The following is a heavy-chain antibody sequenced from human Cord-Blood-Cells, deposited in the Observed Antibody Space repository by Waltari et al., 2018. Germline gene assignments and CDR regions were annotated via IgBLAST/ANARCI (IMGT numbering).Heavy chain of an antibody. CDR2: ISSSGSTI. V-gene: IGHV3-48*03. D-gene: IGHD4-17*01. Sequence: EVQLVESGGGLVQPGGSLRLSCAASGFTFSSYEMNWVRQAPGKGLEWGSYISSSGSTIYYADSVKGRFTSSRDNAKNSLYLQMNSLRAEDTAVYYCARVAYGGNSYYFDYWGQGTLVTVSS. CDR1: GFTFSSYE. J-gene: IGHJ4*02. CDR3: ARVAYGGNSYYFDY.